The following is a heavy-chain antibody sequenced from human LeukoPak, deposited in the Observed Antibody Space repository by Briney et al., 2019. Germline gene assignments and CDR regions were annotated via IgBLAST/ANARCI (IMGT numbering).Heavy chain of an antibody. Sequence: SETLSLTCTVSGGSISSGDYYWSWIRQPPGKGLERIGYIYYSGSTYYNPSLKSRVTISVDTSKNQFSLKLSSVTAADTAVYYCASSRGYSGYDYWGQGTLVTVSS. CDR3: ASSRGYSGYDY. D-gene: IGHD5-12*01. V-gene: IGHV4-30-4*01. CDR2: IYYSGST. CDR1: GGSISSGDYY. J-gene: IGHJ4*02.